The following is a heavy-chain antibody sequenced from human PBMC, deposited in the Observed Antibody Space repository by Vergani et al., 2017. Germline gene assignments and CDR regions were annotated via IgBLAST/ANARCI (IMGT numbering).Heavy chain of an antibody. D-gene: IGHD2-2*01. CDR3: AKDLYPLIVVVPTGADY. V-gene: IGHV3-23*04. J-gene: IGHJ4*02. Sequence: VQLVESGGGLVQPGGSLRLSCAASGFTFSSYAMSWVRQAPGKGLKWVSAISGSGGSTYYADSVKGRFTISRDNSKNTLYLQMNSLRAEDTAVYYCAKDLYPLIVVVPTGADYWGQGTLVTVSS. CDR1: GFTFSSYA. CDR2: ISGSGGST.